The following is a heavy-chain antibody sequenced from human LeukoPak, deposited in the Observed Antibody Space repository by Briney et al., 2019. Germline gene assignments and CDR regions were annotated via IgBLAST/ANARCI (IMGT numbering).Heavy chain of an antibody. V-gene: IGHV3-23*01. J-gene: IGHJ2*01. Sequence: GGSLRLSCAASGFTFSSYAMSWVRQAPGKGLEWVSAVSGNGAGTFYTDSVKGRFTISRGNSRHTLYLQMDSLRAEDTAVYYCAKVWADYDFWSAYYWYFDLWGRGTLVTVSS. CDR3: AKVWADYDFWSAYYWYFDL. CDR1: GFTFSSYA. CDR2: VSGNGAGT. D-gene: IGHD3-3*01.